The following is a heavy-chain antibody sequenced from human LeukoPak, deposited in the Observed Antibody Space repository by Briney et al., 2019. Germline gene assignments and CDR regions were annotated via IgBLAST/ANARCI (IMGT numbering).Heavy chain of an antibody. CDR2: TYYRSQWKN. CDR3: AGGYAFDV. V-gene: IGHV6-1*01. Sequence: SQTLSLTCAISGDSVSNNNYAWNWIRQSPSRGLEWLGRTYYRSQWKNDYARSVKSRISVDPDTSKNQFSLHLSSVTPDDTAVYYCAGGYAFDVWGQGTMVTVSS. J-gene: IGHJ3*01. CDR1: GDSVSNNNYA.